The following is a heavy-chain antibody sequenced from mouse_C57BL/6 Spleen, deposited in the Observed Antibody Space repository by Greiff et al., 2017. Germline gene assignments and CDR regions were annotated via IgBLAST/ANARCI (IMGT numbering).Heavy chain of an antibody. CDR2: IDPEDGDT. D-gene: IGHD1-1*02. CDR3: TTDYGPAWFAY. Sequence: EVQLQQSGAELVRPGASVKLSCAASGFNIKDYYMHWVKQRPEQGLEWIGRIDPEDGDTEYAPKFQGKATMTADTSSNTAYLQLSSLTSEDTAVYYCTTDYGPAWFAYWGQGTLVTVSA. V-gene: IGHV14-1*01. J-gene: IGHJ3*01. CDR1: GFNIKDYY.